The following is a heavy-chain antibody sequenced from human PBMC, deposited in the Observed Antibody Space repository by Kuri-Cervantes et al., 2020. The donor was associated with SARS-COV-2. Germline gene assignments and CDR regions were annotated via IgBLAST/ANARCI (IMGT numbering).Heavy chain of an antibody. CDR3: ARVSKARNARPNYYGLDV. CDR2: IYYSGST. V-gene: IGHV4-59*12. Sequence: ESLKISCTVSGGSISSYYWSWIRQPPGKGLEWIGYIYYSGSTNYNPSLKSRVTISVDTSKNQFSLKLTSVTAADTAVYYCARVSKARNARPNYYGLDVWGQGTSVTVSS. CDR1: GGSISSYY. J-gene: IGHJ6*02. D-gene: IGHD2-8*01.